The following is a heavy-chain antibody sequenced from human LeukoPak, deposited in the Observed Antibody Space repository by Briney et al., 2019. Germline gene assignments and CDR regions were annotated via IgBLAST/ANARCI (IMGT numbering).Heavy chain of an antibody. J-gene: IGHJ4*02. D-gene: IGHD2-8*01. CDR2: ITTYNGNR. V-gene: IGHV1-18*01. CDR3: ARDCSNGVCFPRDY. CDR1: GYTLSEYG. Sequence: ASVKVSCTASGYTLSEYGISWVRQAPGQGLEWVGWITTYNGNRKYAEKFQGRVTMTTDTSTSTYYMEMRSLRSDDTAIYYCARDCSNGVCFPRDYWGQGTQLTVST.